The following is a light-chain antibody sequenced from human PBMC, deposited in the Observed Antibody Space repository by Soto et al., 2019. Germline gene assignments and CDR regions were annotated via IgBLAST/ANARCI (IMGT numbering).Light chain of an antibody. Sequence: QSVLTQPPSVSAAPGQKVTISCSGSNSNIGNNHVSWYQHLPGTAPKLLIYDDDERPSGIPDRFSGSKSGTSATLGITGLQTGDEADYSCATWDSSLSAVVFGRGTKVTVL. CDR2: DDD. CDR1: NSNIGNNH. CDR3: ATWDSSLSAVV. J-gene: IGLJ3*02. V-gene: IGLV1-51*01.